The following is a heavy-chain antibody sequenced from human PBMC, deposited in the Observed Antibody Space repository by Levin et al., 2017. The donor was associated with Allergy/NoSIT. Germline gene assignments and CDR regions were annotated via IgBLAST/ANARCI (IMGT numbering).Heavy chain of an antibody. CDR3: ARETYCSSTSCYSTAEAYYYYYYGMDV. V-gene: IGHV3-48*03. J-gene: IGHJ6*02. D-gene: IGHD2-2*01. Sequence: GESLKISCAASGFTFSSYEMNWVRQAPGKGLEWVSYISSSGSTIYYADSVKGRFTISRDNAKNSLYLQMNSLRAEDTAVYYCARETYCSSTSCYSTAEAYYYYYYGMDVWGQGTTVTVSS. CDR1: GFTFSSYE. CDR2: ISSSGSTI.